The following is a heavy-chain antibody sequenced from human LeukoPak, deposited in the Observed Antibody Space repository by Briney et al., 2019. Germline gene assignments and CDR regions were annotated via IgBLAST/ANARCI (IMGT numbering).Heavy chain of an antibody. CDR1: GFTFSTYA. Sequence: GGSLRLSCAASGFTFSTYAMSWVRQAPGKGLEWVSAISGSGGSTYYADSVKGRFTISRDNSKNTLYLQMNSLRAEDTAVYYCATLARYCSGGSCYGGYYYYMDVWGKGTTVTVSS. V-gene: IGHV3-23*01. CDR3: ATLARYCSGGSCYGGYYYYMDV. CDR2: ISGSGGST. J-gene: IGHJ6*03. D-gene: IGHD2-15*01.